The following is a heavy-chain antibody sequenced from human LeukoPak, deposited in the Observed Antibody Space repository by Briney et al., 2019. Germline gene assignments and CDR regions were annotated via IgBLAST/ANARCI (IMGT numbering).Heavy chain of an antibody. CDR1: GYTFTGYY. V-gene: IGHV1-2*02. D-gene: IGHD6-6*01. CDR3: ARGPVWYSSSTGN. Sequence: ASVKVSCKASGYTFTGYYMHWVRQAPGQGLEWMGWINPNSGGTTYAQKFQGRVTTTRVPCISCAYMELGRLRTDDTAVYYCARGPVWYSSSTGNWGQGTLVTVSS. CDR2: INPNSGGT. J-gene: IGHJ4*02.